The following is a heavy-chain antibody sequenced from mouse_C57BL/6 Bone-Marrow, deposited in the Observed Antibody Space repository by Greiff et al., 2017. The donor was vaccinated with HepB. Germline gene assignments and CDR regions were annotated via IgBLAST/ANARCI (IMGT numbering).Heavy chain of an antibody. CDR3: ARRGYYYGSRYYFDY. Sequence: VQLQQSGTELVKPGASVKLSCKASGYTFTSYWMHWVKQRPGQGLEWIGNINPSNGGTNYNEKFKSKATLTADKSSSTAYMQLSSLTSEDSAVYFCARRGYYYGSRYYFDYWGQGTTLTVSS. V-gene: IGHV1-53*01. CDR1: GYTFTSYW. D-gene: IGHD1-1*01. CDR2: INPSNGGT. J-gene: IGHJ2*01.